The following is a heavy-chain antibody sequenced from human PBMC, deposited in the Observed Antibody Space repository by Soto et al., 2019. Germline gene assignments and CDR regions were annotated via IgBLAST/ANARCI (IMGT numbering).Heavy chain of an antibody. CDR2: IYYSGST. V-gene: IGHV4-59*08. Sequence: SETLSLTCTVSNDSISTYYWTWIRQPPGKGLEWIGFIYYSGSTNYNPSLQSRVTISVDTSKNQLSLKMNSVTAADTAVYYCARPGRDWGALHYWGQGTLVTVSS. J-gene: IGHJ4*02. CDR1: NDSISTYY. CDR3: ARPGRDWGALHY. D-gene: IGHD7-27*01.